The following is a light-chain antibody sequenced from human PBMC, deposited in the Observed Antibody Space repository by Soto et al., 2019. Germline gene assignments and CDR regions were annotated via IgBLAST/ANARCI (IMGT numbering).Light chain of an antibody. J-gene: IGKJ1*01. Sequence: EIVMTQSPATLSVSPGERATFSCRASQSVNSNLAWYQLKPGQPPRLLVYGASIRATDIPARFSGSGSGTDYTLTISSLQSEDFGVYFCQQYDQWWTFGQGTKVDSK. CDR1: QSVNSN. CDR2: GAS. CDR3: QQYDQWWT. V-gene: IGKV3-15*01.